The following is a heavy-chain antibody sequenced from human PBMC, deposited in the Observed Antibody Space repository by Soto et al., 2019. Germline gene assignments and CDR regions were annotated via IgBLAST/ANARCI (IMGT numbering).Heavy chain of an antibody. CDR3: GRGPSPIAAHSYYYYYMDV. CDR1: GYTFTSYG. CDR2: ISAYNGNT. V-gene: IGHV1-18*01. Sequence: ASVKVSCKASGYTFTSYGISWVRQAPGQGLEWMGWISAYNGNTNYAQKLQGRVTMTTDTSTSTAYMELRSLRSDDTAVYYCGRGPSPIAAHSYYYYYMDVGGKGTTVTVSS. J-gene: IGHJ6*03. D-gene: IGHD6-6*01.